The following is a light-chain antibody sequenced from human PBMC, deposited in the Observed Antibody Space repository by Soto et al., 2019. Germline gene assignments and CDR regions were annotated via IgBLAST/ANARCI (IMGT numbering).Light chain of an antibody. V-gene: IGKV1-39*01. CDR3: QQSYSTPLVT. CDR1: QSISSS. Sequence: DIQMTQSPSSLSASVGDRVTITCRASQSISSSLNWYQQKPGKAPKLLIYAASSLQSGVPSRFSGSGSGTHFTLTISSLQPEDFATYYCQQSYSTPLVTFGQGTKLEIK. CDR2: AAS. J-gene: IGKJ2*01.